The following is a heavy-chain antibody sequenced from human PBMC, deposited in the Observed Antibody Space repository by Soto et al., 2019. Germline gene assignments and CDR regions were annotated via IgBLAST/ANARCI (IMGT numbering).Heavy chain of an antibody. J-gene: IGHJ5*02. CDR1: GGTFSSYT. CDR3: ARYLIRNIVVVVAATGWFDP. D-gene: IGHD2-15*01. CDR2: IIPILGIA. V-gene: IGHV1-69*02. Sequence: SVKVSCKASGGTFSSYTISWVRQAPGQGLEWMGRIIPILGIANYAQKFQGRVTITADKSTSTAYMELSSLRSEDTAVYYCARYLIRNIVVVVAATGWFDPWGQGTLVTVSS.